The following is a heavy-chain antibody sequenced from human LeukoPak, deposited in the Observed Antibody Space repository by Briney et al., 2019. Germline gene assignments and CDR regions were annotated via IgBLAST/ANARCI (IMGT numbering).Heavy chain of an antibody. CDR1: GYSFTSYW. J-gene: IGHJ4*02. CDR3: ARRHYDILTGYYTYYFDY. D-gene: IGHD3-9*01. CDR2: IYPGDSGT. Sequence: GESLKISCKGSGYSFTSYWIGWVRQMPGKGLEWMGIIYPGDSGTRYSPSFQGQVTISADKSISTAYLQWSSLKASDTAMYYCARRHYDILTGYYTYYFDYWGQGTLVTVSS. V-gene: IGHV5-51*01.